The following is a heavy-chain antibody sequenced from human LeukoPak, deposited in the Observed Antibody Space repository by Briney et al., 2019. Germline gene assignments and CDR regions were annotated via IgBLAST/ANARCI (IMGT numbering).Heavy chain of an antibody. CDR1: GGTFSSYA. J-gene: IGHJ4*02. CDR3: ARRRDIFDY. CDR2: MNPNSGNT. D-gene: IGHD3-9*01. Sequence: EASVKVSCKASGGTFSSYAISWVRQATGQGLEWMGWMNPNSGNTGYAQKFQGRVTMTRNTSISTAYMELSSLRSEDTAVYYCARRRDIFDYWGQGTLVTVSS. V-gene: IGHV1-8*02.